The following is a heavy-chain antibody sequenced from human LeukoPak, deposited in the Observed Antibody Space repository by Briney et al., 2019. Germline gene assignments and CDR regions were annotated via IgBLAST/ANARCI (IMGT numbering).Heavy chain of an antibody. Sequence: SETLSLTCTVSGDSISTSGYYWSWIRQHPGTGLEWIAYIHYIGNTYYNPSLESRVTMSVDTSSNQFSLNVASVTAADTAIYYCARVRDDYFYDYWGQGILVTVSS. CDR3: ARVRDDYFYDY. CDR1: GDSISTSGYY. D-gene: IGHD3-3*01. V-gene: IGHV4-31*03. CDR2: IHYIGNT. J-gene: IGHJ4*02.